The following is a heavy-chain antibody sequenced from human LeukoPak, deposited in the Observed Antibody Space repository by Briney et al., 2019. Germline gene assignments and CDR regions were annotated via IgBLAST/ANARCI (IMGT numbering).Heavy chain of an antibody. V-gene: IGHV1-69*13. Sequence: ASVKVSCKASGGTFSSYAISWVRQAPGQGLEWMGGIIPIFGTANYAQKFQGRVTITADESTSTAYMELSSLRSEDTAVYYCARDRYGSGLMWGDWGQGTLVTVSS. J-gene: IGHJ4*02. CDR1: GGTFSSYA. D-gene: IGHD6-19*01. CDR2: IIPIFGTA. CDR3: ARDRYGSGLMWGD.